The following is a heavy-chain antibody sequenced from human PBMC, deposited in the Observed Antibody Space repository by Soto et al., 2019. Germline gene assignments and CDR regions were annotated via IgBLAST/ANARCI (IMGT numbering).Heavy chain of an antibody. Sequence: HVTLKESGPVLVKPTETLTLTCTVSGFSLSNGKVGVSWIRQPPGKALEWLAHIFSNDEKSYRTSLKSDLTISEDTSKRQVVLTMTNVDPVDTATYYCARILFGRSVAGGYFYMDVWGKGTTVTVSS. CDR2: IFSNDEK. V-gene: IGHV2-26*01. J-gene: IGHJ6*03. CDR3: ARILFGRSVAGGYFYMDV. CDR1: GFSLSNGKVG. D-gene: IGHD6-19*01.